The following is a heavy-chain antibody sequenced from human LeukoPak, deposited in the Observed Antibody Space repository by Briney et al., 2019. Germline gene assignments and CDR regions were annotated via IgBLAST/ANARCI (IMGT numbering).Heavy chain of an antibody. Sequence: ESLKISCKGSGYNFSHDWIGWVRQMPGKGLEWMGIIFPDDSDTIYSPSFQGPVTISADKSINTAYLQWSNLKASDSAIYYCARQESEMTTPANRYFDLWGQGTLITVSS. J-gene: IGHJ4*02. V-gene: IGHV5-51*01. D-gene: IGHD5-24*01. CDR3: ARQESEMTTPANRYFDL. CDR2: IFPDDSDT. CDR1: GYNFSHDW.